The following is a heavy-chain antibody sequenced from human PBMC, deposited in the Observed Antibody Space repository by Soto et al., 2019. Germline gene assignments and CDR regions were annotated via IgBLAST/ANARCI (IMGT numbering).Heavy chain of an antibody. CDR1: GFTFSSYD. CDR3: ARTGNNWNYYYGMDV. V-gene: IGHV3-13*01. Sequence: GGYLRLSCAASGFTFSSYDMHWVRQATGKGLEWVSAIGTAGDTYYPGSVKGRFTISRENAKNSLYLQMNSLRAGDTAVYYCARTGNNWNYYYGMDVWGQGTTLTVSS. D-gene: IGHD1-20*01. J-gene: IGHJ6*02. CDR2: IGTAGDT.